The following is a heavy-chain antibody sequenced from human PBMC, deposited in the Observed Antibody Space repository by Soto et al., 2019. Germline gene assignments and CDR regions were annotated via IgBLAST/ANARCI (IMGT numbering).Heavy chain of an antibody. CDR3: AKRAWGTYYFDY. J-gene: IGHJ4*02. Sequence: EVQLLESGGGLVQPGGSLRLSCAASGFTFSSYAMSWVRQAPGKGLEWVSAISGSGDSTFYADSVKGRFTISRDNSKNTLYLQMNSLRAEDTAVYYCAKRAWGTYYFDYWGQGTLVTVSS. D-gene: IGHD3-16*01. CDR1: GFTFSSYA. CDR2: ISGSGDST. V-gene: IGHV3-23*01.